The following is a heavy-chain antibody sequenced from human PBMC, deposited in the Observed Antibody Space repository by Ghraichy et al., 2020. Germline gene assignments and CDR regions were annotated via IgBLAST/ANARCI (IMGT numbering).Heavy chain of an antibody. Sequence: GESLNISCAASGFTFSRYVMHWVRQAPGKGLEWVATISSNGDNKYYADSVKGRFTVSRDNSKNTLYVQMNSLRAEDTAFYYCAGDPSIMAGRLDYWGQGTLVTVSS. CDR1: GFTFSRYV. J-gene: IGHJ4*02. CDR3: AGDPSIMAGRLDY. V-gene: IGHV3-30*04. D-gene: IGHD5-24*01. CDR2: ISSNGDNK.